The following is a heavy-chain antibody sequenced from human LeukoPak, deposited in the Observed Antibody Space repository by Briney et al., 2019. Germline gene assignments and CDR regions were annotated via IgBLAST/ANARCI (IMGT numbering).Heavy chain of an antibody. J-gene: IGHJ5*02. D-gene: IGHD6-13*01. CDR3: ARCIAAAGREADWFDP. V-gene: IGHV1-8*01. CDR1: GHTFTSYD. CDR2: MNPNSGNT. Sequence: RASVKVSCKASGHTFTSYDINWVRQATGQGLEWMGWMNPNSGNTGYAQKFQGRVTMTRNTSISTAYMELSSLRSEDTAVYYCARCIAAAGREADWFDPWGQGTLVTVSS.